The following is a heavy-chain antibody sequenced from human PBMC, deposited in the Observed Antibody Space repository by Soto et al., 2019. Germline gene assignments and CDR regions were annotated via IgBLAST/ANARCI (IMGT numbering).Heavy chain of an antibody. CDR1: GGTFSSYA. CDR3: AREERYCDWLLPWFDP. CDR2: IIPIFGTA. Sequence: QVQLVQSGAEVKKPGSSVKVSCKASGGTFSSYAISWVRQAPGQGLEWMGGIIPIFGTANYAQKFQGRVTITADESTSTAYMELSSLRSEDTAVDYCAREERYCDWLLPWFDPWGQGTLVTVSS. D-gene: IGHD3-9*01. J-gene: IGHJ5*02. V-gene: IGHV1-69*12.